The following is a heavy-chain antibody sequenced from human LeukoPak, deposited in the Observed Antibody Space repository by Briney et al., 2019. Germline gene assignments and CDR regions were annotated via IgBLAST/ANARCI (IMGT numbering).Heavy chain of an antibody. D-gene: IGHD6-13*01. Sequence: GGSLRLSCAASGFTFSDYYMSWIRQAPGKGLEWVSYISSSSSTIYYADSVKGRFTISRDNAKNSLYLQMNSLRAEDTAVYYCARPPSSSWSVNYYYYYMDVWGKGTTVTVSS. CDR1: GFTFSDYY. CDR2: ISSSSSTI. V-gene: IGHV3-11*04. J-gene: IGHJ6*03. CDR3: ARPPSSSWSVNYYYYYMDV.